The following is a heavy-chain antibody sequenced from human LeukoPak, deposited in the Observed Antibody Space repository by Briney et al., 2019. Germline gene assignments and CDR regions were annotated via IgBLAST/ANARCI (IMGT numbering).Heavy chain of an antibody. V-gene: IGHV4-59*08. CDR1: GGSISSYY. Sequence: SETLSLTCTVSGGSISSYYWSWIRQPPGKGLEWIGYIYYSGSTNYNPSLKSRVTISVDTSKNQFSLKLTSVTAADTAVYYCARSLLWFGELLPNWFDPWGQGTLVTVSS. CDR2: IYYSGST. J-gene: IGHJ5*02. CDR3: ARSLLWFGELLPNWFDP. D-gene: IGHD3-10*01.